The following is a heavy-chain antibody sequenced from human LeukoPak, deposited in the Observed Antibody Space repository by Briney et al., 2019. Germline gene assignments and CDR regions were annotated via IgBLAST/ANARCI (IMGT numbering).Heavy chain of an antibody. J-gene: IGHJ4*02. CDR3: ARGGGSSGYYFDN. D-gene: IGHD6-6*01. CDR2: IYYSGST. CDR1: GGSISSSSYY. V-gene: IGHV4-39*07. Sequence: SETLSLTCTVSGGSISSSSYYWGWIRQPPGKGLEWIGSIYYSGSTYYNPSLKSRLTISVDTSKNQFSLKLTSLTAADTAVFFCARGGGSSGYYFDNWGQGALVTVSS.